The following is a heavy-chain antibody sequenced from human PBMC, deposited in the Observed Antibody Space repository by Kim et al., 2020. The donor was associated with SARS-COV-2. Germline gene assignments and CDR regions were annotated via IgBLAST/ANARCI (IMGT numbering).Heavy chain of an antibody. D-gene: IGHD2-2*02. J-gene: IGHJ4*02. Sequence: SETLSLTCTVSGGSIGSSSYYWVWIRQPPGKGLEWIGSFYYSGETFYNQSLESRVTISMETSKNQFSLHLTSVTATDTAVYFCARRQYTNSPLDYWGQGTLVTVSS. V-gene: IGHV4-39*01. CDR3: ARRQYTNSPLDY. CDR2: FYYSGET. CDR1: GGSIGSSSYY.